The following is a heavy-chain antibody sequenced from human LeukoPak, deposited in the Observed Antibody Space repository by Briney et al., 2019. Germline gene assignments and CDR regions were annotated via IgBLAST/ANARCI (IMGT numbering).Heavy chain of an antibody. CDR3: AKDYFHSSGFYTGGTFDS. D-gene: IGHD3-22*01. J-gene: IGHJ4*02. CDR1: GFTFNNYG. Sequence: GGSLRLSCAASGFTFNNYGIHWVRQAPGKGLEWVAFIRADGDSEFYAASVKGRFTISGDNSKDTLYLDINSLRAEDTAVYYCAKDYFHSSGFYTGGTFDSWGQGTLVTVSS. CDR2: IRADGDSE. V-gene: IGHV3-30*02.